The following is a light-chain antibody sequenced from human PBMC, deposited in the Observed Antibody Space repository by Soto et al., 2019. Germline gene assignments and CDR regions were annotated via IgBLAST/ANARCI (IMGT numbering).Light chain of an antibody. CDR3: QQYGGSPLYT. V-gene: IGKV3-20*01. Sequence: EIVLTQSPGTLSLSPGDRATLSCRASQSVSSSDLAWYQQKPGQAPRLLIDGASTRATGIPDRFSGSGSGTDFTLTISRLEPEDFAVYYGQQYGGSPLYTFGQGTKLESK. CDR1: QSVSSSD. J-gene: IGKJ2*01. CDR2: GAS.